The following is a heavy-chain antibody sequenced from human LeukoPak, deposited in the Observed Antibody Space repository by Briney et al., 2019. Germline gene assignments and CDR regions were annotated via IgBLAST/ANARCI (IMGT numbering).Heavy chain of an antibody. J-gene: IGHJ3*02. CDR2: IYTSGST. Sequence: SETLSLTCTVSGGSISSGSCYWSWIRQPAGKGLEWIGRIYTSGSTNYNPSLKSRVTISVDTSKNQFSLKLSSVTAADTAVYYCAREELWSGDSKGAFDIWGQGTMVTVSS. CDR3: AREELWSGDSKGAFDI. CDR1: GGSISSGSCY. D-gene: IGHD3-10*01. V-gene: IGHV4-61*02.